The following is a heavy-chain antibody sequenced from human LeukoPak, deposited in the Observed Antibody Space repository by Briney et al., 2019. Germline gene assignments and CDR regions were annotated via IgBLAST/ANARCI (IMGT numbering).Heavy chain of an antibody. CDR2: ISYDGSNK. CDR1: GFTFSSYC. D-gene: IGHD6-13*01. Sequence: PGGSLRLSCAASGFTFSSYCMHWVRQAPGKGLEWVAVISYDGSNKYHADSVKGRFTISRDNSKNTLYLQMNSLRAEDTAVYYCAKDRAASLDYWGQGTLVTVSS. V-gene: IGHV3-30*18. J-gene: IGHJ4*02. CDR3: AKDRAASLDY.